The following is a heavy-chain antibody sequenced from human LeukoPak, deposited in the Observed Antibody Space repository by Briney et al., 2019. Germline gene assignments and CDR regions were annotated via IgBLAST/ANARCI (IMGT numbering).Heavy chain of an antibody. D-gene: IGHD5-18*01. V-gene: IGHV1-2*02. CDR1: GYTFTGYY. CDR2: INPNSGGT. Sequence: ASVKVSCKSSGYTFTGYYMHWVRHAPGQGLEWMGWINPNSGGTNYAQKFQGRVTMTRDTSVSTAYMELSRLRSDDTAVYYCARDLRGYSYGYHYYYYMDVWGKGTTVTVSS. J-gene: IGHJ6*03. CDR3: ARDLRGYSYGYHYYYYMDV.